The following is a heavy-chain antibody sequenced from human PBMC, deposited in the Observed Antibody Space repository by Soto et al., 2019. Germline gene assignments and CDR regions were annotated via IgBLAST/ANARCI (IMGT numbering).Heavy chain of an antibody. CDR1: CGSMSKFY. CDR3: VRDGSKTLRDCFDP. V-gene: IGHV4-4*07. J-gene: IGHJ5*02. Sequence: SETLSLTCSVSCGSMSKFYWSWIRKTSGKGLEWMGRVYATGTSDYNPSLRSRIAMSVDISKKTFSLRLRSVTAADTGVYYCVRDGSKTLRDCFDPWGQGILVTVSS. D-gene: IGHD4-17*01. CDR2: VYATGTS.